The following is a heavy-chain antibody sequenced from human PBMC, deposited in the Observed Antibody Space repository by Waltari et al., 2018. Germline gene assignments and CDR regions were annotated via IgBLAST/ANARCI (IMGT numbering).Heavy chain of an antibody. V-gene: IGHV3-15*01. CDR2: LKSKTNGGTT. D-gene: IGHD3-3*01. Sequence: EVQMVESGGGLIKQGGSLTLSWAASGFTFRNAWMRWVRQAPGKGLECVGRLKSKTNGGTTDYAAPVKGRFTISRDDSKNTLYLQMNNVKTEDTAVYCCTTIDSIFGVVIPDYWGPGTLVTVSS. CDR3: TTIDSIFGVVIPDY. CDR1: GFTFRNAW. J-gene: IGHJ4*02.